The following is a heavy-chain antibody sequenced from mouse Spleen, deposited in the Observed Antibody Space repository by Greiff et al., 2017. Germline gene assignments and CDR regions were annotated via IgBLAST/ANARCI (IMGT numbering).Heavy chain of an antibody. V-gene: IGHV5-15*01. CDR1: GFTFSDYG. CDR3: ARHNDGYYLFAY. Sequence: EVQRVESGGGLVKPGGSLKLSCAASGFTFSDYGMAWVRQAPGKGPEWVAFISNLAYSIYYADTVTGRFTISRENAKNTLYLEMSSLRSEDTAMYYCARHNDGYYLFAYWGQGTLVTVSA. J-gene: IGHJ3*01. CDR2: ISNLAYSI. D-gene: IGHD2-3*01.